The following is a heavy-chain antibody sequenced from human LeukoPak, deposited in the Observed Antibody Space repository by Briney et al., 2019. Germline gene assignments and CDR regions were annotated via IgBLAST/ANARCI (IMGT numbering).Heavy chain of an antibody. CDR1: GGSFSGYY. J-gene: IGHJ3*02. Sequence: PSETLSLTCAVYGGSFSGYYWSWIRQPPGKGLEWIGEINHSGSTNYNPSLKSRVTISVDTSKNQFSLKLRSVTAADTAVYYCARGRYRHYYGSGSPPNDAFDIWGQGTMVTVSS. D-gene: IGHD3-10*01. V-gene: IGHV4-34*01. CDR3: ARGRYRHYYGSGSPPNDAFDI. CDR2: INHSGST.